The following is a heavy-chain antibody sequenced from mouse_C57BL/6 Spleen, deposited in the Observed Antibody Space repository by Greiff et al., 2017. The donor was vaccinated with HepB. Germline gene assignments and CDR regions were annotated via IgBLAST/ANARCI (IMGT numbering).Heavy chain of an antibody. Sequence: QVQLQQPGAELVKPGASVKLSCKASGYTFTSYWMQWVNQRPGQGLEWIGEIDPSDSYTNYNQKFKGKATLTVDTSSSTAYMQLSSLTSEDSAVYYCARHAPYGSSYEWYFDVWGTGTTVTVSS. CDR2: IDPSDSYT. J-gene: IGHJ1*03. CDR1: GYTFTSYW. D-gene: IGHD1-1*01. V-gene: IGHV1-50*01. CDR3: ARHAPYGSSYEWYFDV.